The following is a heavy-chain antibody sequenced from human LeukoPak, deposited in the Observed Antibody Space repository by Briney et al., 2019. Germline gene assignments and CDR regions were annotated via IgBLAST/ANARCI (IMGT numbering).Heavy chain of an antibody. CDR3: ARDPQNKYCSSTSCYSGPPYNWFDP. J-gene: IGHJ5*02. Sequence: PGGSLRLSCAASGLTFSDYYMSWIRQAPGKGLEWVSYISSSGSTTHYADSVKGRFTISRDNAKNSLYLQMNSLRSDDTAVYYCARDPQNKYCSSTSCYSGPPYNWFDPWGQGTLVTVSS. D-gene: IGHD2-2*01. CDR2: ISSSGSTT. CDR1: GLTFSDYY. V-gene: IGHV3-11*01.